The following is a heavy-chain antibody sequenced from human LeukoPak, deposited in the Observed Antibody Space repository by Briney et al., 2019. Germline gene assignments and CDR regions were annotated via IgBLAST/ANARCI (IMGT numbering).Heavy chain of an antibody. CDR1: GDSISSSNYY. CDR2: IYYSRIT. Sequence: SETLSLTCTVSGDSISSSNYYWGWIRQPPGKGLEWIGTIYYSRITYYNPSLKSRVTISVDTSKNQFSLKLTSVTAADTAVYSCARQGPWSCDFDSWGQGTLVTVSS. J-gene: IGHJ4*02. CDR3: ARQGPWSCDFDS. V-gene: IGHV4-39*01.